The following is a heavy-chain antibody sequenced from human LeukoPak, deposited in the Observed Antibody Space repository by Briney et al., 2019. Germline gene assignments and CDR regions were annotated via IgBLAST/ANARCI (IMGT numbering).Heavy chain of an antibody. J-gene: IGHJ4*02. V-gene: IGHV4-59*01. CDR2: IYYSGST. Sequence: PSETLSLTCNVSGGSISSYYWSWIRQPPGKGLEWIGYIYYSGSTNYNPSLKSRVTISVDTSKNQFSLNLTSVTAADTAVYYCARVTYYYHASGYYQYYSDYWGQGTLVTVSS. CDR1: GGSISSYY. D-gene: IGHD3-22*01. CDR3: ARVTYYYHASGYYQYYSDY.